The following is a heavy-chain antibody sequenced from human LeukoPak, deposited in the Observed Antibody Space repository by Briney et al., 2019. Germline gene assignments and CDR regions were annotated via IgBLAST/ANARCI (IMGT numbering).Heavy chain of an antibody. V-gene: IGHV5-51*01. D-gene: IGHD3-22*01. J-gene: IGHJ3*02. CDR3: ARLAYYYDSSGNYDAFDI. CDR2: IYPGDSDT. CDR1: GYSFTSYW. Sequence: GESLKISCKGSGYSFTSYWIGWVRQMPGKGLEWMGIIYPGDSDTRYSPSFQGQVTISADKSISTAYLQWSSLKASDTAMYYCARLAYYYDSSGNYDAFDIWGQGTMVTVSS.